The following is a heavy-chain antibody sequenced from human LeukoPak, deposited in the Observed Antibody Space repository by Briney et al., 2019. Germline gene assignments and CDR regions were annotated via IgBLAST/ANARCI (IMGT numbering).Heavy chain of an antibody. D-gene: IGHD2-2*01. V-gene: IGHV1-46*01. J-gene: IGHJ4*02. CDR2: INPSGGST. Sequence: ASVKVSCKASGYTFTSYYMHWVRQAPGQGLEWMGLINPSGGSTSYAQKFQGRVTMTRDTSTSTVYMELSSLRSEDTAVYYCAREYCSSTSCYDLDYWGQGTLVTVSS. CDR1: GYTFTSYY. CDR3: AREYCSSTSCYDLDY.